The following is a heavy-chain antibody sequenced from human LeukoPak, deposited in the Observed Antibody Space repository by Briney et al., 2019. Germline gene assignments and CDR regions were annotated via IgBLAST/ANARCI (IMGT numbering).Heavy chain of an antibody. Sequence: SETLSLTCTVSGGSISSYYWSWVRQPAGKGLEWIGRIYTSGSTNYNPSLKSRVTMSVDTSKNQFSLKLSSVTAADTAVYYCARDLHYYDSSALDAFDIWGQGTMVTVSS. CDR2: IYTSGST. V-gene: IGHV4-4*07. CDR1: GGSISSYY. J-gene: IGHJ3*02. CDR3: ARDLHYYDSSALDAFDI. D-gene: IGHD3-22*01.